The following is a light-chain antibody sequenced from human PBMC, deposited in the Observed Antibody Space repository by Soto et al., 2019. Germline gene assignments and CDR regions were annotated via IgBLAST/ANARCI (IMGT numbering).Light chain of an antibody. CDR3: QQYNNWPLT. V-gene: IGKV3-15*01. Sequence: EIVIPQSPATLSVSPGERATLSCRASQSVSSNLAWYQQKPGQAPRLLIYGASTRATGIPARFSGSGSGTEFTLTISSLQSEDFAVYYCQQYNNWPLTFGGG. CDR2: GAS. J-gene: IGKJ4*01. CDR1: QSVSSN.